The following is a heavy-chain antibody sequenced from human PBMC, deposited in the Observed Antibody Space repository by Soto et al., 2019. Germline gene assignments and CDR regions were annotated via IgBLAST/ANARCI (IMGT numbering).Heavy chain of an antibody. V-gene: IGHV1-69*01. D-gene: IGHD2-8*01. CDR3: AREIAREYCTNGVCPLDY. Sequence: QVQLVQSGAEVKKPGSSVKVSCKASGGTFSSYAISWVRQAPGQGLEWMGGIIPIFGTANYAQKFQGRVTIPADESTSTDYMELSSLRSEDTAVYYCAREIAREYCTNGVCPLDYWGQGTLVTVSS. J-gene: IGHJ4*02. CDR2: IIPIFGTA. CDR1: GGTFSSYA.